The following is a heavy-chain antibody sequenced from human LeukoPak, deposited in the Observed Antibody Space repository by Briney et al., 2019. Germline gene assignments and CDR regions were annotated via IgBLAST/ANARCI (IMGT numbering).Heavy chain of an antibody. D-gene: IGHD3-10*01. Sequence: GGSLRLSCAASGFTFSSYAIHWVRQAPGKGLEWVAVISYDGSNKYYADSVKGRFTISRDNSKNTLYLQMNSLRAEDTAVYYCARVRASSGSYGYYYYGMDVWGQGTTVTVSS. J-gene: IGHJ6*02. CDR3: ARVRASSGSYGYYYYGMDV. CDR1: GFTFSSYA. V-gene: IGHV3-30*04. CDR2: ISYDGSNK.